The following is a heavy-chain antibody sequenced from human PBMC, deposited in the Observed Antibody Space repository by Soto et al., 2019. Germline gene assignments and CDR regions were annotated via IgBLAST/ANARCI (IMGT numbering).Heavy chain of an antibody. CDR1: GFTFSSYG. V-gene: IGHV3-30*18. CDR2: ISYDGSNK. CDR3: AKDKLWFGELFPPVGYYYGMDV. Sequence: QVQLVESGGGVVQPGRSLRLSCAASGFTFSSYGMHWVRKAPGKGLEWVAVISYDGSNKYYSDSVKGRFTISRDNSKNSLYLQMNSLSAEDTAVYYCAKDKLWFGELFPPVGYYYGMDVWGQGTTVTVSS. D-gene: IGHD3-10*01. J-gene: IGHJ6*02.